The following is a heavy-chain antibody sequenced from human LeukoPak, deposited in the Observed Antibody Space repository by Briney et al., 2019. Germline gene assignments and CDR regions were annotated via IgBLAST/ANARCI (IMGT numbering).Heavy chain of an antibody. CDR2: IYCSGST. Sequence: SETLSLTCTVSGGSISSYSWSWIRQPPGKGLEWIGYIYCSGSTTYNRSLKSRVTMSLDTSENQFSLKLRSVTAADTAVYYCARQAIFGVAIDYWGQGTLVTVSS. D-gene: IGHD3-3*01. J-gene: IGHJ4*02. CDR3: ARQAIFGVAIDY. CDR1: GGSISSYS. V-gene: IGHV4-59*08.